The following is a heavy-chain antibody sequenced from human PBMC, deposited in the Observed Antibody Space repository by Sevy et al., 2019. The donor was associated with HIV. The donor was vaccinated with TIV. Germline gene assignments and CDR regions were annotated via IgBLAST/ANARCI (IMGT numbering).Heavy chain of an antibody. Sequence: SESLSLTCTVSGGSISDYYWSWIRQPPGKGLEWIGYFYYGSGTTNYNPSLKSRVTISIDTSKNQFSLKVSSVTAADPAVYFCARQRATVNTLYAFHIWGQGTMVTVSS. J-gene: IGHJ3*02. CDR1: GGSISDYY. CDR3: ARQRATVNTLYAFHI. D-gene: IGHD4-4*01. V-gene: IGHV4-59*08. CDR2: FYYGSGTT.